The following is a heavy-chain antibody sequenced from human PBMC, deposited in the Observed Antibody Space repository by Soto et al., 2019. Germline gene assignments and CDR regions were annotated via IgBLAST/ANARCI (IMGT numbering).Heavy chain of an antibody. CDR3: AHNYDWGFLLDV. CDR2: IYWDDDK. D-gene: IGHD7-27*01. CDR1: GFSLSTSGVG. V-gene: IGHV2-5*02. Sequence: QITLKESGPTLVKPTQTLTLTCTFSGFSLSTSGVGVGWIRQPPGKALEWLALIYWDDDKRYSPSLKSRLTIPKNTSKNQVVLTMTNMDPVDTATYYCAHNYDWGFLLDVWGQGPTFTVSS. J-gene: IGHJ6*02.